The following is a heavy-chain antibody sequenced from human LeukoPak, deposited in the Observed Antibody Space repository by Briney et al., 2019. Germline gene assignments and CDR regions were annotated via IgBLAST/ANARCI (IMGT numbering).Heavy chain of an antibody. V-gene: IGHV3-7*01. CDR1: GFIFSDYW. CDR3: ATRESSMARTH. Sequence: PGGSLKLSCPASGFIFSDYWMNWVRQVQGKGLEGVANINEVGTKEDYVDSVRGRFPISRDNTKNTLYLQMNSLRAEDTALYYCATRESSMARTHWGQGTLVTVSS. D-gene: IGHD3-10*01. J-gene: IGHJ4*02. CDR2: INEVGTKE.